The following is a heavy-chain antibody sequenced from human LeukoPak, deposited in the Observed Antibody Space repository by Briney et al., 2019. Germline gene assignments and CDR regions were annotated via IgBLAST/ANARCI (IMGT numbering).Heavy chain of an antibody. D-gene: IGHD1-26*01. J-gene: IGHJ4*02. CDR3: ARVCIFGGIYAC. CDR1: GGTFSSYT. V-gene: IGHV1-69*02. Sequence: SVKVSCKASGGTFSSYTISWVRQAPGQGLDWMGRIIPILGIANYAQKFQGRVTITADKSTSSAYMELSSLRSEDTAVYYCARVCIFGGIYACWGQGTLVTVSS. CDR2: IIPILGIA.